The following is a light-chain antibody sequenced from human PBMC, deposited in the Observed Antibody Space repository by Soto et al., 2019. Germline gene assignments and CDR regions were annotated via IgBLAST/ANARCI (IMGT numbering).Light chain of an antibody. Sequence: DIQMTQSPSTLSASVGDRVTITCRASQSISSWLAWYQQKPGKAPKLLIYDASSLESGVPSRFSGSGSGTEFTLTISSLQPDDVATYYCQQYNSYWTFGHGTKVEIK. CDR1: QSISSW. V-gene: IGKV1-5*01. J-gene: IGKJ1*01. CDR3: QQYNSYWT. CDR2: DAS.